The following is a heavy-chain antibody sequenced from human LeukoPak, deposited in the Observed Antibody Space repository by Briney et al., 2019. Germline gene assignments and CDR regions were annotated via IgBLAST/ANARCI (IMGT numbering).Heavy chain of an antibody. J-gene: IGHJ5*02. CDR1: GYTFTSYD. V-gene: IGHV1-8*01. CDR3: ARGNSYDSSGYYLNWFDP. D-gene: IGHD3-22*01. Sequence: ASVKISCKASGYTFTSYDINWVRQATGQGLEWMGWMNPNSGNTGYAQKIQGRVTMTRNTSISTAYMELSSLRSEDTAVYYCARGNSYDSSGYYLNWFDPWGQGTLVTVSS. CDR2: MNPNSGNT.